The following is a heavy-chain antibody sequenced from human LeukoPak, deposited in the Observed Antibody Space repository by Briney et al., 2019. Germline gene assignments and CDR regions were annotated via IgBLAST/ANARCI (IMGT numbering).Heavy chain of an antibody. J-gene: IGHJ4*02. V-gene: IGHV4-30-2*01. D-gene: IGHD1/OR15-1a*01. CDR2: IYHSGST. CDR1: GGSISSGGYS. CDR3: ARNGVRYEQLDY. Sequence: PSETLSLTCAVSGGSISSGGYSWSWIRQPPGKGLEWIGYIYHSGSTYYNPSLKSRVTISVDRSKNQFSLKLSSVTAADTAVYYCARNGVRYEQLDYWGQGTLVTVSS.